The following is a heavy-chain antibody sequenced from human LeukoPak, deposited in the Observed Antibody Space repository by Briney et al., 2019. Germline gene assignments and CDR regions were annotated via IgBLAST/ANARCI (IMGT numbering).Heavy chain of an antibody. Sequence: ASVKVSCRASGYTFASYDTNWVRQATGQGLEWMGWMNPNSGNTGYAQKFQGRVTMTRNTSISTAYMELSSLRSEDTAVYYCARGRIAAAGRHIGGYWGQGTLVTVSS. CDR2: MNPNSGNT. D-gene: IGHD6-13*01. CDR1: GYTFASYD. J-gene: IGHJ4*02. V-gene: IGHV1-8*01. CDR3: ARGRIAAAGRHIGGY.